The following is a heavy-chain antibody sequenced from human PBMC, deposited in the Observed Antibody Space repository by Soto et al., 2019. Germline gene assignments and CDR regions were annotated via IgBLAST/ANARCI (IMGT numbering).Heavy chain of an antibody. V-gene: IGHV3-9*01. CDR1: GFTFDDYA. CDR2: ISWNSGSI. J-gene: IGHJ4*02. Sequence: EVQLVESGGGLVQPGRSLRLSCAASGFTFDDYAMHWVRQAPGKGLEWVSGISWNSGSIGYADSVKGRFTISRDNAKNSLYLQMNSLRAEDTALYYCAKDTHSSGWQKYYFDYWGQGTLVTVSS. D-gene: IGHD6-19*01. CDR3: AKDTHSSGWQKYYFDY.